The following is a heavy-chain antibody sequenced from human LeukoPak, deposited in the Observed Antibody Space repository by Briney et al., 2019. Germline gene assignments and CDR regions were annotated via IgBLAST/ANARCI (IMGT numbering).Heavy chain of an antibody. D-gene: IGHD3-10*01. CDR2: ISYDGSNK. CDR1: GFTFSSYA. J-gene: IGHJ4*02. CDR3: ASEGGYYFDY. Sequence: GGSLRLSCAASGFTFSSYAMHWVRQAPGKGLEWVTIISYDGSNKYYADSVKGRFTISRDNSKNTLYLQMNSLRAEDTAVYYCASEGGYYFDYWGQGTLVTVSS. V-gene: IGHV3-30*04.